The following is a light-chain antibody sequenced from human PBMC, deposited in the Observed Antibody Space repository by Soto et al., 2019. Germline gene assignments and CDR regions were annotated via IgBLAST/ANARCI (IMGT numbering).Light chain of an antibody. CDR2: AIS. J-gene: IGKJ1*01. CDR1: RGIGNY. Sequence: DIQMTQSPSSLSASVGDRVTITCRASRGIGNYLAWYQQRPGKVPELLIYAISTLQSGAPSRFSGSGSGTDFTLTVSSLQPEDVATYYCQNYDGDPWTFGQGTKVEIK. V-gene: IGKV1-27*01. CDR3: QNYDGDPWT.